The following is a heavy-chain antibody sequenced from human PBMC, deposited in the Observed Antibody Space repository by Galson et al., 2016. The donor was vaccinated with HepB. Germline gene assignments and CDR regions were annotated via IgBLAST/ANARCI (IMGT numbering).Heavy chain of an antibody. CDR2: FDPEEGET. Sequence: SVKVSCKVSGYRLTELSMHWVRQAPGKGLEWMGRFDPEEGETTYAQKFQGRVTMTEDTSTDTAYMELTSLRYEYTAVYYCATPRPQDSSGYYYDLDYWGQGTQVTVSS. D-gene: IGHD3-22*01. V-gene: IGHV1-24*01. CDR3: ATPRPQDSSGYYYDLDY. CDR1: GYRLTELS. J-gene: IGHJ4*02.